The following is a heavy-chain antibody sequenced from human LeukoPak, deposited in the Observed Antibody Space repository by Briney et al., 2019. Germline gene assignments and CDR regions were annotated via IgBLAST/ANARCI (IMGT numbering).Heavy chain of an antibody. CDR2: IYDSGST. J-gene: IGHJ5*02. Sequence: SETLSLTCTVSGGSISSYYWSWIRQPPGKGLEWIGYIYDSGSTNYNPSLKSRVTISVDTSKNQFSLKLSSVTAADTAVYYCASSYDSSGFSWFDPWGQGTLVTDSS. D-gene: IGHD3-22*01. V-gene: IGHV4-59*01. CDR1: GGSISSYY. CDR3: ASSYDSSGFSWFDP.